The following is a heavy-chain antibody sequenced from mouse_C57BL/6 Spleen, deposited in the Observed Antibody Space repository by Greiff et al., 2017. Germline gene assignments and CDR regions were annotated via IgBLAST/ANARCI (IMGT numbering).Heavy chain of an antibody. D-gene: IGHD1-1*01. CDR3: ASRGFITTVVPTERFAY. CDR2: IYPRRGNT. Sequence: QVQLKESGAELARPGASVKLSCKASGYTFTSYGISWVKQRTGQGLEWIGEIYPRRGNTYYNEKFKGKATLTADKSSSTAYMELRSLTSEDSAVYFCASRGFITTVVPTERFAYWGQGTLVTVSA. J-gene: IGHJ3*01. V-gene: IGHV1-81*01. CDR1: GYTFTSYG.